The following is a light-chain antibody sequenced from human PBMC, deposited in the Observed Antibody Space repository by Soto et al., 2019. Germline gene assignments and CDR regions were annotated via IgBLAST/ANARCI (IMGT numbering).Light chain of an antibody. CDR2: AAS. CDR1: QSISSY. J-gene: IGKJ1*01. Sequence: DIQMTQSPSSLSASVVDGVTITCRASQSISSYVSWYQQKPGKAPKLLIYAASRLESGVPSRFSGSGSGTEFILTINNLQPEDFASYFCLQVYSFPRTFGLGTNVDI. V-gene: IGKV1-39*01. CDR3: LQVYSFPRT.